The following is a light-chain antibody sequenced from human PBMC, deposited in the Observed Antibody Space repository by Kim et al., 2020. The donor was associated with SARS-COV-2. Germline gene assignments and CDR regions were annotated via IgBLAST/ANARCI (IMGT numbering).Light chain of an antibody. V-gene: IGLV1-40*01. CDR3: QSYDNSLSGYV. J-gene: IGLJ1*01. CDR1: SSNIGACYD. Sequence: QTVTISCTGSSSNIGACYDVHWYQQLPGTAPKLLIYGNTNRPSGVPDRFSGSKSGTSASLAITGLQAEDEADYCCQSYDNSLSGYVFGTGTKVTVL. CDR2: GNT.